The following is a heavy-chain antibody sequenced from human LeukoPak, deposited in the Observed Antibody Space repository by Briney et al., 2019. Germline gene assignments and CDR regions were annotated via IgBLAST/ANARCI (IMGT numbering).Heavy chain of an antibody. CDR2: ISGSGGST. CDR1: GFTFSSYG. Sequence: GGTLRLSCAASGFTFSSYGMSWVRQAPGKGLEWVSAISGSGGSTYYADSVKGRFTISRDNSKNSLYLQMNSLRAEDTAVYYCARDLDYEFDYWGQGTLVTVPS. V-gene: IGHV3-23*01. CDR3: ARDLDYEFDY. D-gene: IGHD4-17*01. J-gene: IGHJ4*02.